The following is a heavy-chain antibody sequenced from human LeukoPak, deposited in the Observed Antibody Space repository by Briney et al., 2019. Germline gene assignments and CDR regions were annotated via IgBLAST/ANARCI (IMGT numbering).Heavy chain of an antibody. Sequence: PGGSLRLSCAASGLTFSNYAMSWVRQAPGKGLEWVSGIRSSGHNTYYEDSVKGRFTISRDNSKNMLYLQMNSLRAEDTAVYYCAKYVCGGDCYDYFDCWGQGTLVTVSS. J-gene: IGHJ4*02. V-gene: IGHV3-23*01. D-gene: IGHD2-21*02. CDR3: AKYVCGGDCYDYFDC. CDR2: IRSSGHNT. CDR1: GLTFSNYA.